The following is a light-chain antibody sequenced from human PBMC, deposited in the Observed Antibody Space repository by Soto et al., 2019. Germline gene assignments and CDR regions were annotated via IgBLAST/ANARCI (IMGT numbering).Light chain of an antibody. CDR2: WAS. Sequence: DLVMTQSPDSLAVSLGERATINGKSNQSVLYNSNNKNFLAWYQQKPGQAPKLLIYWASTLESDVPDRFSGSGSDTDFTLTISNLQAEDVAVYFCEQYYTAPQTFGQGTKVEVK. V-gene: IGKV4-1*01. CDR3: EQYYTAPQT. J-gene: IGKJ1*01. CDR1: QSVLYNSNNKNF.